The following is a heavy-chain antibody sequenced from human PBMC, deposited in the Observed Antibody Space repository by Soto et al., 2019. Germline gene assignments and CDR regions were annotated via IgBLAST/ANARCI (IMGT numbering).Heavy chain of an antibody. CDR3: AKGRGQNWNFDY. CDR1: GFTFSSYA. J-gene: IGHJ4*02. CDR2: ISGSGGTA. V-gene: IGHV3-23*01. D-gene: IGHD1-1*01. Sequence: EVQLLESGGGSVQPGGSLRLSCPAPGFTFSSYAMHWVRRPPGKGREWVSSISGSGGTAYYADSVKGRFSISRDSLVNTLYLQMNSLRAEDTAVYYCAKGRGQNWNFDYWGQGTLVTVSP.